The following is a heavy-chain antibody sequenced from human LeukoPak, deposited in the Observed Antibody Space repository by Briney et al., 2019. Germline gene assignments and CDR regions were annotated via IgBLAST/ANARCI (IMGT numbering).Heavy chain of an antibody. CDR2: ITSGGDYI. J-gene: IGHJ4*02. Sequence: GGSLRLSCAASGFTFNTFNMNWVRQAPGKGLEWVSSITSGGDYIYYADSVKGRFTTSRDNAKNSPSLQLNSLRVEDTAVYCCARGHYDVLAASYKWTPDYWGQGTLVTVSS. V-gene: IGHV3-21*01. CDR1: GFTFNTFN. CDR3: ARGHYDVLAASYKWTPDY. D-gene: IGHD3-9*01.